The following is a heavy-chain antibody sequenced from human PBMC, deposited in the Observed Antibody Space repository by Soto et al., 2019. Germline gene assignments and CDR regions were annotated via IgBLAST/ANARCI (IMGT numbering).Heavy chain of an antibody. D-gene: IGHD3-10*01. CDR3: ARGPRYYYGSGTIGKSFDY. Sequence: PSETLSLTCAVYGGSFSGCYWSWIRQPPGKGLEWIGEINHSGSTNYNPSLKSRVTISVDTSKNQFSLKLSSVTAADTAVYYCARGPRYYYGSGTIGKSFDYWGQGTLVTVSS. CDR2: INHSGST. V-gene: IGHV4-34*01. J-gene: IGHJ4*02. CDR1: GGSFSGCY.